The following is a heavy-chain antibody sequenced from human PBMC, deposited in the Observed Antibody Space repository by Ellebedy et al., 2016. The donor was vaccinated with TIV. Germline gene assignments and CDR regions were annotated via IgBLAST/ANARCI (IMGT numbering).Heavy chain of an antibody. J-gene: IGHJ4*02. D-gene: IGHD6-19*01. V-gene: IGHV2-70*16. Sequence: TLSLTCTVSGGSISSYYWSWIRQPPGKALEWLARIDWDDDKFYSTSLRTRLTISKDSSENQVVLTMTNMDPEDTATYYCARISSGWGFDYWGQGALVTVSS. CDR1: GGSISSYYW. CDR2: IDWDDDK. CDR3: ARISSGWGFDY.